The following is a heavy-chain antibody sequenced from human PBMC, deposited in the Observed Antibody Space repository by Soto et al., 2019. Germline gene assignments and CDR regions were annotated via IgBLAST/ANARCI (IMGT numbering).Heavy chain of an antibody. V-gene: IGHV3-7*03. CDR2: IKQDGSEK. CDR1: GFTFSSYW. J-gene: IGHJ6*02. D-gene: IGHD3-3*01. Sequence: LRLSCAASGFTFSSYWMSWVRQAPGKGLEWVANIKQDGSEKYYVDSVKGRFTISRDNAKNSLYLQMNSLRAEDTAVYYCARDNYDFWSGYYYPYYYGMDVWGQGTTVTVSS. CDR3: ARDNYDFWSGYYYPYYYGMDV.